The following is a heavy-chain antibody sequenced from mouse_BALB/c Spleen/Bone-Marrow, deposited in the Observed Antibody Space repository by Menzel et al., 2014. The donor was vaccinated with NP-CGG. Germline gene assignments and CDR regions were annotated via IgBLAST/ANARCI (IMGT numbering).Heavy chain of an antibody. CDR3: ARRDGYLFAY. J-gene: IGHJ3*01. V-gene: IGHV2-2*02. CDR2: IWSDGST. Sequence: QVQLQQSGPGLVQPSQSLSITCTVSGFFLTSYGVHWVRQSPGKGLEWLGVIWSDGSTDYNAAFISRLNISKDNSKSQIFFKMNSLQPNDTAIYLCARRDGYLFAYWGQGTPVTVSA. CDR1: GFFLTSYG. D-gene: IGHD2-3*01.